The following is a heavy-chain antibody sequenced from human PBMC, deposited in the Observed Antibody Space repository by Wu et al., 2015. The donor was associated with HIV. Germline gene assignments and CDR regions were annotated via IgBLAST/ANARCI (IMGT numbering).Heavy chain of an antibody. J-gene: IGHJ3*02. V-gene: IGHV1-69*12. CDR2: IIPIFGTA. CDR3: ATISYYDSSGYGDAFDI. Sequence: QVQLVQSGAEVKKPGSSVKVSCKASGGTFSSYAISWVRQAPGQGLEWMGGIIPIFGTANYAQKFQGRVTITADESTSTAYMELSSLRSEDTAVYYCATISYYDSSGYGDAFDIWGQGTMVTSLQ. D-gene: IGHD3-22*01. CDR1: GGTFSSYA.